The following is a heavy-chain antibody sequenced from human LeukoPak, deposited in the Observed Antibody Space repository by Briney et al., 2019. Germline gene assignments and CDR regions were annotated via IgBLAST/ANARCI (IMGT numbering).Heavy chain of an antibody. CDR2: ISGSGGST. J-gene: IGHJ3*02. CDR1: GFTFSSHA. V-gene: IGHV3-23*01. D-gene: IGHD6-13*01. CDR3: ARVLPRYSSSWPSPNDTFDI. Sequence: GGSLRLSCAASGFTFSSHAMSWVRQAPGRGLEWVSAISGSGGSTNYADSVRGRFTISRDNSKNTLYLQMYSLRAEDTAVYYCARVLPRYSSSWPSPNDTFDIWGQGTMVTVSS.